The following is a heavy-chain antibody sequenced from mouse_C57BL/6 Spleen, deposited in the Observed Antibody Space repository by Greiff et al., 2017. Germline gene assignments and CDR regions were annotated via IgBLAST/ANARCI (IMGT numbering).Heavy chain of an antibody. CDR2: IYPRSGNT. J-gene: IGHJ2*01. CDR1: GYTFTSYG. D-gene: IGHD2-3*01. CDR3: VRGGDGVDRGVDN. V-gene: IGHV1-81*01. Sequence: QVQLKQSGAELARPGASVKLSCKASGYTFTSYGISWVKQRTGQGLEWIGEIYPRSGNTYYNEKFKGKATLTADKSSSTAYMEIRRRTSEDSAVYICVRGGDGVDRGVDNWGQGTTLTVSS.